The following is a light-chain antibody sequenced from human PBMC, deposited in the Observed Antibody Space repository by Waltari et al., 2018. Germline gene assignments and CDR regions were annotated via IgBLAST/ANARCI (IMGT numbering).Light chain of an antibody. V-gene: IGKV1-12*01. Sequence: EIHMTQSPSSVSASVGDRVSLSWRASPDISNSLAWYQQQSGKAPSLLIYHSSTLQSGVPSRFSGAGTGTDFTLTINNLHPEDFATYFCQQGDTSPPTFGPGTKVELK. CDR2: HSS. J-gene: IGKJ1*01. CDR1: PDISNS. CDR3: QQGDTSPPT.